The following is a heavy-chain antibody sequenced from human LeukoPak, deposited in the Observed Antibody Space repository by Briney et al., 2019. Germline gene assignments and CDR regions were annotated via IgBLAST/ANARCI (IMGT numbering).Heavy chain of an antibody. CDR2: ISSSSSYI. CDR1: GFTFSSYS. Sequence: DPGGSLRLSCAASGFTFSSYSMNWVRQAPGKGLEWVSSISSSSSYIYYADSVKGRFTISRDNAKNSLYLQMNSLRAEDTAVYYCAREPLGDSTYYFDYWGQGTLVTVSS. CDR3: AREPLGDSTYYFDY. V-gene: IGHV3-21*01. J-gene: IGHJ4*02. D-gene: IGHD2-21*01.